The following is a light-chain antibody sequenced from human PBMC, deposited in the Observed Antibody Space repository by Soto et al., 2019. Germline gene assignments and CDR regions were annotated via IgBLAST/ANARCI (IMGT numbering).Light chain of an antibody. V-gene: IGKV1-5*03. CDR1: QSISSW. J-gene: IGKJ5*01. CDR3: QQYNSYLIT. Sequence: DIQMTQSPSTLSASVGDRVTITCRASQSISSWLAWYQQKPGKAPKIMIYKASSLESGVPSRFSGSGSGTEFTLTISSLQPDDVATYYCQQYNSYLITLGQGTRLEIK. CDR2: KAS.